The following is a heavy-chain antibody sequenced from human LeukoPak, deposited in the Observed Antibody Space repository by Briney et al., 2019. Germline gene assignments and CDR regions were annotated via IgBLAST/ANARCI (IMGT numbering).Heavy chain of an antibody. J-gene: IGHJ3*01. V-gene: IGHV4-59*08. CDR3: ARRTGGHSGNYYVVFDF. D-gene: IGHD1-26*01. Sequence: PSETLSLTCTVSGGSISSYYWSWIRQPPGKGLEWMGYIYYSGSTNYNPSLKSRVTISVDPSKNQFSLKLSSVTAADTAVYYCARRTGGHSGNYYVVFDFWGQGTMVTVSS. CDR2: IYYSGST. CDR1: GGSISSYY.